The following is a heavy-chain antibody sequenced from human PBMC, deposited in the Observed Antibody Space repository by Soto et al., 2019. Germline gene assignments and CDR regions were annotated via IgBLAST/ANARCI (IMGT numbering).Heavy chain of an antibody. D-gene: IGHD2-15*01. V-gene: IGHV4-59*01. J-gene: IGHJ3*02. CDR2: IYYSGST. CDR1: GGSISSYY. CDR3: ARELRDIVVVVAAGAFDI. Sequence: SETLSLTCTVSGGSISSYYWSWIRQPPGKGLEWIGYIYYSGSTNYNPSLKSRVTISVDTSKNQFSLKLSSVTAADTAVYYCARELRDIVVVVAAGAFDIWGQGPMVTVSS.